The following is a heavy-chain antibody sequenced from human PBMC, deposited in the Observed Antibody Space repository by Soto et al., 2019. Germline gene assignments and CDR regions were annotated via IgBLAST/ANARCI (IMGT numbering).Heavy chain of an antibody. V-gene: IGHV1-3*01. D-gene: IGHD1-26*01. CDR2: INGGNGDT. J-gene: IGHJ1*01. Sequence: QVQLVQSGAAVKKPGASVRISCRTSGYTFTSYAITWLRHAPGLRLEWMGWINGGNGDTKYSQKFQDRLSITRDTSATTGSRGLSSLTSEDSAISYCARGPLSLYSADFLWGQGPLVTVSS. CDR3: ARGPLSLYSADFL. CDR1: GYTFTSYA.